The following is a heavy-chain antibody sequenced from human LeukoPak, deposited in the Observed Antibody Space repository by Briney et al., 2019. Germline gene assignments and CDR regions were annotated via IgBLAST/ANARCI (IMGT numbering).Heavy chain of an antibody. CDR1: GGSISSYY. Sequence: SETLSLTCTVSGGSISSYYWSWIRQPAGKGLEWIGRIYTSGSTNYNPSLKSRVTISVDTSKNQFSLKLSSVTAADTAVYYCARYSSSSGKFDYWGQGTLVTVSS. CDR3: ARYSSSSGKFDY. CDR2: IYTSGST. J-gene: IGHJ4*02. V-gene: IGHV4-4*07. D-gene: IGHD6-6*01.